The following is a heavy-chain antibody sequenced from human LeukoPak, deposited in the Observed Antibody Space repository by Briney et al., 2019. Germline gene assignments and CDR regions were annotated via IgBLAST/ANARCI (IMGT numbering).Heavy chain of an antibody. Sequence: GSLRLSCAVSGFTFSSYAMSWVRQAPGKGLEWMGYIDYSGTANINSSLKSRGTLSIDTSRNQFSLKLSSVTAADTAVYYCARAGGSYSFDYWGQGTRVTVSS. J-gene: IGHJ4*02. V-gene: IGHV4-59*01. CDR1: GFTFSSYA. CDR3: ARAGGSYSFDY. D-gene: IGHD1-26*01. CDR2: IDYSGTA.